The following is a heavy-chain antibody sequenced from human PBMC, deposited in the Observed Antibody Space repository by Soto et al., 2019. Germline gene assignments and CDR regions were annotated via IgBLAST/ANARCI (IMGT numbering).Heavy chain of an antibody. CDR2: IIQSGET. CDR1: GFTFSTYT. CDR3: AKDRQPDGRWPSDH. D-gene: IGHD2-2*01. V-gene: IGHV3-23*01. Sequence: EVLLLESAGGLVQSGGSLRLTCAASGFTFSTYTMSWVRQAPGEGLEWVSGIIQSGETFYADSVKGRFTISRDNSNNMLYLQMHSLRADDTAVYYWAKDRQPDGRWPSDHWVQGTLVTVSS. J-gene: IGHJ4*02.